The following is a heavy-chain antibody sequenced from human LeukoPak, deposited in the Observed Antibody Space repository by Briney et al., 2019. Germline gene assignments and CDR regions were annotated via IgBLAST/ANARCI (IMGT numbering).Heavy chain of an antibody. V-gene: IGHV3-23*01. Sequence: GGSLRLSCAASGLTFSSCGMSWVRQAPGKGLEWVSGTSASGGSTYSADSVKGRFTISRDNFKNTLYLQMNSLGAEDTAVYYCAKWGGGAVAAFFDHWGQGTLVTVSS. CDR3: AKWGGGAVAAFFDH. J-gene: IGHJ4*02. CDR1: GLTFSSCG. CDR2: TSASGGST. D-gene: IGHD6-19*01.